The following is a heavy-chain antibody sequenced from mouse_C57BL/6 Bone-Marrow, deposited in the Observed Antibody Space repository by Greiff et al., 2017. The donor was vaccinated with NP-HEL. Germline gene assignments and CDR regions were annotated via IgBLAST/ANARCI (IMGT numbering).Heavy chain of an antibody. D-gene: IGHD1-1*01. J-gene: IGHJ2*01. V-gene: IGHV1-74*01. Sequence: QVHVKQPGTELVKPGASVKVSCKASGYTFTSYWMHWVKQRPGQGLEWIGRIHPSDSDTNYNQKFKGKATLTVDKSSSTAYMQLISLTSDDSAVYYCAIPSYGSFYYFDYWGQGTTLTVSS. CDR2: IHPSDSDT. CDR3: AIPSYGSFYYFDY. CDR1: GYTFTSYW.